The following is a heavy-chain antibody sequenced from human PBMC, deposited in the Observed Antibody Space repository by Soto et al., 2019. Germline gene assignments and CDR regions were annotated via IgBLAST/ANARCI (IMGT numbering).Heavy chain of an antibody. Sequence: ELQLVESGGGLVQPGRSLRLSCAGSGFTSDDYGMHWVRQAPGKGLEWVAGINWNSGTIGYADSVKGRFTISRDNAKNSLNLQMNSLRAEDTAFSYCVKDIARGYSYGYWYYFDYWGQGTLVTVSS. J-gene: IGHJ4*02. V-gene: IGHV3-9*02. CDR3: VKDIARGYSYGYWYYFDY. D-gene: IGHD5-18*01. CDR2: INWNSGTI. CDR1: GFTSDDYG.